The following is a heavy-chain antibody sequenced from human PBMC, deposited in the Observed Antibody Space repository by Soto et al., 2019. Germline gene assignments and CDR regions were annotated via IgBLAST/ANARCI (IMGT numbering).Heavy chain of an antibody. CDR1: GFSLSTSGVG. Sequence: SGPTLVNPTQTLTLTCTFSGFSLSTSGVGVGWIRQPPGKALEWLALIYWDDDKRYSPSLKSRPTTTKDTSKNQVVLTMTNMDPVDTATYYCAHKLYDYGDPGAFDIWGQGTMVTVSS. CDR2: IYWDDDK. V-gene: IGHV2-5*02. J-gene: IGHJ3*02. D-gene: IGHD4-17*01. CDR3: AHKLYDYGDPGAFDI.